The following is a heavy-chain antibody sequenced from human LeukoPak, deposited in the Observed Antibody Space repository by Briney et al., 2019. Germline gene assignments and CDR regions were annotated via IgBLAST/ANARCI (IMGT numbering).Heavy chain of an antibody. CDR1: GGSISSSSYY. D-gene: IGHD3-16*01. CDR3: ARTAGEPATAGYYFDY. J-gene: IGHJ4*02. V-gene: IGHV4-39*01. CDR2: IYYSGST. Sequence: PSETLSLTCTVSGGSISSSSYYWGWIRQPPGKGLEWIGSIYYSGSTYYNPSLKSRVTISVDTSKNQFSLKLSSVTAADTAVYYCARTAGEPATAGYYFDYWGQGTLVTVSS.